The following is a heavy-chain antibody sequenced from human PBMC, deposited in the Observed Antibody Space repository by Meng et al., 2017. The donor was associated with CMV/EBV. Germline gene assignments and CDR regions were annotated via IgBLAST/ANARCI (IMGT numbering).Heavy chain of an antibody. CDR3: AREGGGSTRGYYFDY. J-gene: IGHJ4*02. CDR1: GFTVSSNY. CDR2: IYSDGST. V-gene: IGHV3-53*01. D-gene: IGHD2-2*01. Sequence: GESLKISCAASGFTVSSNYMSWVRQAPGKGLEWVSVIYSDGSTYYADSVKGRFTISRDNSKNTLYLQMNSLRAEDTAVYYCAREGGGSTRGYYFDYWGQGTLVTVSS.